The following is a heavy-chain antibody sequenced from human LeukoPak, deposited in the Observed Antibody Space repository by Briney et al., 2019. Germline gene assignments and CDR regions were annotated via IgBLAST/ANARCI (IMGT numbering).Heavy chain of an antibody. Sequence: PSETLSLTCTVSGGSISNYYWSWIRQPPGKGLEWIGYIYYSGSTNYNPSLKSRVTISVDTSKNQFSLKLTSVTAADTAVYYCAREGLGIESFDYWGQGTLVTVSS. V-gene: IGHV4-59*01. CDR1: GGSISNYY. CDR3: AREGLGIESFDY. CDR2: IYYSGST. J-gene: IGHJ4*02. D-gene: IGHD7-27*01.